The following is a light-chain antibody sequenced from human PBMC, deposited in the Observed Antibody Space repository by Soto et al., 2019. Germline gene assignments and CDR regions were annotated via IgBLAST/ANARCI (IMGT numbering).Light chain of an antibody. CDR3: QKYYSFPLN. CDR2: AAS. J-gene: IGKJ4*01. CDR1: QGISSY. Sequence: VIWMTQSPSLLSASTGDRFTISCLMSQGISSYLAWYQQKPGKAPELLIYAASTLQSGVPSRFSGSGSGTDFTLTISCLQSEDFATYYCQKYYSFPLNFGGGTKVDIK. V-gene: IGKV1D-8*01.